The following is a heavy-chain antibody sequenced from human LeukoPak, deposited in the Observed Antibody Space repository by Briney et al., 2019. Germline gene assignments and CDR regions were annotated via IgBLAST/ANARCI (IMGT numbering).Heavy chain of an antibody. J-gene: IGHJ3*02. CDR1: RGSLSSYY. D-gene: IGHD3-22*01. V-gene: IGHV4-59*08. Sequence: SETLSLTCTVSRGSLSSYYWSWIRQSPPKGLEWIGFIYYSGNANYNPSLKSRVTISVDTSKNHFSLKLSSVTAADTAVYYCARHEKGTNYYDSSGYDGFDIWGQGTMVTVSS. CDR3: ARHEKGTNYYDSSGYDGFDI. CDR2: IYYSGNA.